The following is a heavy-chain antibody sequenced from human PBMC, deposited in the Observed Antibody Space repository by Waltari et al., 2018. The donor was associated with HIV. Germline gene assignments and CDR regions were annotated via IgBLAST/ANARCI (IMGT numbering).Heavy chain of an antibody. CDR2: ISAYNGNT. Sequence: QVQLVQSGAEVKKPGASVKVSCKASGYTFTSYGISWVRQAPGPGPGWMGWISAYNGNTNYAQKLQGRVTMTTDTSTSTAYMELRSLRSDDTAVYYCARDVVVVVAARPGYYYGMDVWGQGTTVTVSS. J-gene: IGHJ6*02. D-gene: IGHD2-15*01. CDR1: GYTFTSYG. V-gene: IGHV1-18*01. CDR3: ARDVVVVVAARPGYYYGMDV.